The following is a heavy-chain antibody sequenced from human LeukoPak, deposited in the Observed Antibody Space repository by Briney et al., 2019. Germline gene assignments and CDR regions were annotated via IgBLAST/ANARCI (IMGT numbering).Heavy chain of an antibody. CDR3: ARVLRSDDAFDI. V-gene: IGHV4-59*12. Sequence: SETLSLTCTVSGGYISTYYWSWIRQPPGKGLEWIGYIYHSGSTYYNPSLKSRVTISVDRSKNQFSLKLSSVTAADTAVYYCARVLRSDDAFDIWGQGTMVTVSS. CDR1: GGYISTYY. J-gene: IGHJ3*02. CDR2: IYHSGST. D-gene: IGHD1-26*01.